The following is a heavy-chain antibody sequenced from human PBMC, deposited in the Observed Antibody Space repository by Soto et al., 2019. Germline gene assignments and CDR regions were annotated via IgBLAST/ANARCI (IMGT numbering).Heavy chain of an antibody. D-gene: IGHD1-1*01. J-gene: IGHJ6*02. Sequence: EVQLLASGGGLVQPGGSLRLSCAASGFTFSTYAMNWVRQAPGNGLEWVSAISGSGGSIHYADSVKGRFTIPRDNSKNTLYLQMNSLRDEDTAVYHCVKGYWKGDVWGQGTKVTVSS. CDR1: GFTFSTYA. V-gene: IGHV3-23*01. CDR3: VKGYWKGDV. CDR2: ISGSGGSI.